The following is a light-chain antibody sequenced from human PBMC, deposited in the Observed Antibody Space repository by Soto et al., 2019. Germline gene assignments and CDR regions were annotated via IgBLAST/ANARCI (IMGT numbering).Light chain of an antibody. CDR2: GAS. CDR3: QQYYNWPPWT. J-gene: IGKJ1*01. V-gene: IGKV3-15*01. Sequence: EILMTQSPATLSVSPGERAILSCRASQTIGTNLVWYQQKPGQAPRLLLYGASTRAPGVAARFSGSGSGTDFTLTVSSLQSEDFAVYYCQQYYNWPPWTFGLGTKVEIK. CDR1: QTIGTN.